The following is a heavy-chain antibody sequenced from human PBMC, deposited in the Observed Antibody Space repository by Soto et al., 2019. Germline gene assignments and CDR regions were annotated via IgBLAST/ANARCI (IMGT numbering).Heavy chain of an antibody. V-gene: IGHV1-2*02. CDR2: INPDSGAT. CDR3: ARGDYGTGGYPFPYVDY. D-gene: IGHD2-8*02. Sequence: HEHLVQSGAEVKRPGASLKVSCKASGYSFTGYYIHWVRKAPGQGLEWMGRINPDSGATNYAQNFQGTVTLTSDTSISTASMDLTSLTSDDTAVYYCARGDYGTGGYPFPYVDYWGQGTLVIVSS. CDR1: GYSFTGYY. J-gene: IGHJ4*02.